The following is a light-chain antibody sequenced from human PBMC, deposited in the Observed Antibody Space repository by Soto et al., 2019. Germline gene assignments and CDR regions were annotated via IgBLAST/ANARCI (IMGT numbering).Light chain of an antibody. V-gene: IGKV1-5*01. CDR3: QQYDSYSWT. CDR1: QTISNW. J-gene: IGKJ1*01. Sequence: DIQMTQSPSTLSASVGDSVTITCRASQTISNWLAWYQQKPGKAPKLLIYDSSNLESGVPSRFSGSGSGTEFTLTISSLQPDDFATYSCQQYDSYSWTFGQGTKVEIK. CDR2: DSS.